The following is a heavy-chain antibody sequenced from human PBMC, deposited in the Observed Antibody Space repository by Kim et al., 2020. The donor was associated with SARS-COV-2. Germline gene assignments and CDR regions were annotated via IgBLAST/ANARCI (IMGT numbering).Heavy chain of an antibody. CDR3: ARCRTYSSGWHNWFDP. CDR2: IYYSGST. CDR1: GGTISSYY. V-gene: IGHV4-59*01. Sequence: SETLSLTCTVSGGTISSYYWSWIRQPPGKGLEWIGYIYYSGSTNYNPSLKSRVTISVDTSKNQFSLKLSSVTAADTAVYYCARCRTYSSGWHNWFDPWGQGTLVTVSS. J-gene: IGHJ5*02. D-gene: IGHD6-19*01.